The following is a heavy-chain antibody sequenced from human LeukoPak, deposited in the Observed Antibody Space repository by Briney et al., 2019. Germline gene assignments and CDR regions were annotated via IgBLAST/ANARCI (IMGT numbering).Heavy chain of an antibody. J-gene: IGHJ4*02. CDR1: GFTFSSYA. CDR3: ASGLWFGGLLPLDY. Sequence: GGSLRLSCAASGFTFSSYAMHWVRQAPGKGLEWVAVISYDGSNKYYADSEKGRFTISRDNSKNTLYLQMNSLRAEDTAVYYCASGLWFGGLLPLDYWGQGTLVSVSS. D-gene: IGHD3-10*01. V-gene: IGHV3-30*04. CDR2: ISYDGSNK.